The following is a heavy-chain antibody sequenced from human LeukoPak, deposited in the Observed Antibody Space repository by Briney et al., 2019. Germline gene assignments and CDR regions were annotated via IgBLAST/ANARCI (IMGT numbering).Heavy chain of an antibody. CDR1: GFPFSSYG. CDR3: ARDRLHRAFDI. J-gene: IGHJ3*02. Sequence: GGSLRLSCVASGFPFSSYGMHWVRQAPGKGLEWVSVIYSGGSTYYADSVKGRFTISRDNSKNTLYLQMNSLRAEDTGVYYCARDRLHRAFDIWGQGTMVTVSS. D-gene: IGHD5-24*01. V-gene: IGHV3-53*01. CDR2: IYSGGST.